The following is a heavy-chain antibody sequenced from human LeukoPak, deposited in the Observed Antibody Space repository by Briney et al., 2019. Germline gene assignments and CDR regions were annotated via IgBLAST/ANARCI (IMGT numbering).Heavy chain of an antibody. D-gene: IGHD6-13*01. CDR2: IRYDESKK. CDR3: ARPIAAAASYYYYYGMDV. J-gene: IGHJ6*02. CDR1: GFTFSNFG. Sequence: GGSLRLSCAASGFTFSNFGMHWVRQAPGKGLEWVAFIRYDESKKYYADSVKGRFTISRDNSKNSLYLQMNSLRAEDTAVYYCARPIAAAASYYYYYGMDVWGQGTTVTVSS. V-gene: IGHV3-30*02.